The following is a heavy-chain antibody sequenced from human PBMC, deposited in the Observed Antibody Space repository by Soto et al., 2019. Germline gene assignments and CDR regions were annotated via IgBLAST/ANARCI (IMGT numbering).Heavy chain of an antibody. V-gene: IGHV1-18*04. CDR2: ISAFNGDT. CDR3: AREAGWQRMVPYD. CDR1: GYTFTSYG. Sequence: QVQLVQSGTEVKKPGASVNVSCKAFGYTFTSYGFSWVRQVPGQGLEWLGWISAFNGDTQYAQTMKGRLTVTTDTSTPTVHMELRSLTPADTAVYYCAREAGWQRMVPYDWGQGTLVTVS. D-gene: IGHD6-25*01. J-gene: IGHJ4*02.